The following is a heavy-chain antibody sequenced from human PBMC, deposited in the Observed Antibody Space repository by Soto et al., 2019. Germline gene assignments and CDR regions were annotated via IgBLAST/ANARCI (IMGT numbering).Heavy chain of an antibody. CDR3: ASAAVTGTAGLDF. CDR2: INPNSGGT. J-gene: IGHJ4*02. CDR1: GYTFSGFY. Sequence: SVKVSCKASGYTFSGFYMHWVRQAPGQGLEWMGWINPNSGGTKSAEKFQGRVTMTRDTSISTAYMELSRLTSDDTAVYYCASAAVTGTAGLDFWGQGTQVTGSS. D-gene: IGHD6-19*01. V-gene: IGHV1-2*02.